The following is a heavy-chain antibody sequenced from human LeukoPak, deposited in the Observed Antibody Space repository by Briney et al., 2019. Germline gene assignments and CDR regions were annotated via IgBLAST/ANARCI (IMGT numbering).Heavy chain of an antibody. CDR2: IRYDGSNK. V-gene: IGHV3-30*02. J-gene: IGHJ4*02. Sequence: PGGSLRLSCAASGFTFSSYGMHWVRQAPGKGLEWVAFIRYDGSNKYYADSVKGRFTISRDNAKNSLYLQMNSLRAEDAAVYYCARGRAHPGNFDYWGQGTLVTVSS. CDR1: GFTFSSYG. CDR3: ARGRAHPGNFDY.